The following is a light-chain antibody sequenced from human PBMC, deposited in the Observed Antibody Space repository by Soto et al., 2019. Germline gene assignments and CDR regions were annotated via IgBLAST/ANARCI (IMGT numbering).Light chain of an antibody. CDR3: CSYAGSYSWV. Sequence: QSALTQPASVSGSPGQSITISCTGTSSDVGSYKFVSWYQRHPGKAPKLLIYEVSQRPSGVSNRFSGSKSGNTASLTISGLQAEDEADYYCCSYAGSYSWVFGGGTKLTVL. V-gene: IGLV2-23*02. CDR1: SSDVGSYKF. CDR2: EVS. J-gene: IGLJ3*02.